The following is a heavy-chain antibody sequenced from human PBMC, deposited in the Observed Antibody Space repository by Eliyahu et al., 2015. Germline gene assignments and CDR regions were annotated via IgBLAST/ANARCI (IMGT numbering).Heavy chain of an antibody. D-gene: IGHD6-25*01. Sequence: EMQLVESGGGLVQPGGSXSXXXAASGFTFSSHDMYWVRQAPGKGLEYVSAISSDGGSTYYADSVKGRFTISRDNSMNTLYLQMGSLRAEDMGVYYCARGFSSVAYWGQGTLVIVSS. CDR3: ARGFSSVAY. J-gene: IGHJ4*02. V-gene: IGHV3-64*07. CDR1: GFTFSSHD. CDR2: ISSDGGST.